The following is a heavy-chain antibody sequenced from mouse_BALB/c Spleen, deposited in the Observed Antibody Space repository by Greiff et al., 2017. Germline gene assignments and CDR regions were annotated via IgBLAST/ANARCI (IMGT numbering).Heavy chain of an antibody. CDR2: ISNLAYSI. D-gene: IGHD3-1*01. CDR3: ARVGGKAGLYAMDY. Sequence: EVQLVESGGGLVQPGGSRKLSCAASGFTFSDYGMAWVRQAPGKGPEWVAFISNLAYSIYYADTLTGRFTISRENAKNTLYLEMSSLRSEETAMYCCARVGGKAGLYAMDYWGQGTSVTVSS. J-gene: IGHJ4*01. CDR1: GFTFSDYG. V-gene: IGHV5-15*02.